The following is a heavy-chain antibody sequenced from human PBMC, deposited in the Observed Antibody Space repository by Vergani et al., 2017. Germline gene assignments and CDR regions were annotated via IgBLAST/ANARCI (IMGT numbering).Heavy chain of an antibody. V-gene: IGHV1-2*02. Sequence: QVQLVQSGAEVKKPGASVKVSCKASGYTFTGYYMHWVRQAPGQGLEWMGWINPNSGGTNYAQKFQGRVTMTRDTSISTAYMELSRLRSDDTAVYYCARGSNVLLWFGELSNPFDYWGQGTLVTVSS. CDR3: ARGSNVLLWFGELSNPFDY. J-gene: IGHJ4*02. CDR1: GYTFTGYY. CDR2: INPNSGGT. D-gene: IGHD3-10*01.